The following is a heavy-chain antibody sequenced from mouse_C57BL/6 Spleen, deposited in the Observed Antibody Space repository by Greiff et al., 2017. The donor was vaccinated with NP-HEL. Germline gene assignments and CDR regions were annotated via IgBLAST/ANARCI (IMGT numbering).Heavy chain of an antibody. CDR1: GYAFSSSW. J-gene: IGHJ4*01. CDR3: AKIYYGYDGYAMDY. Sequence: QVQLQQSGPELVKPGASVKISCKASGYAFSSSWMNWVKQRPGKGLEWIGRIYPGDGATNYNGKFKGKATLTADKSSSTAYMQLSSLTSEDSAVYFCAKIYYGYDGYAMDYWGQGTSVTVSS. D-gene: IGHD2-2*01. V-gene: IGHV1-82*01. CDR2: IYPGDGAT.